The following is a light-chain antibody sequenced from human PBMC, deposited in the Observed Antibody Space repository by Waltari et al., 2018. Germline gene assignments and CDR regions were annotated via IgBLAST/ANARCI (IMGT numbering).Light chain of an antibody. Sequence: QSALTQPASVSGSPGQSITISCTGTSSDVGGYNYVSWYQQHPGKAPKLMIYDVSNSTAGVSNRFSGSKSGNTASLTISALQAEDEADYYCSSYTSSSTPWVFGGGTKLTVL. CDR2: DVS. J-gene: IGLJ3*02. CDR1: SSDVGGYNY. CDR3: SSYTSSSTPWV. V-gene: IGLV2-14*01.